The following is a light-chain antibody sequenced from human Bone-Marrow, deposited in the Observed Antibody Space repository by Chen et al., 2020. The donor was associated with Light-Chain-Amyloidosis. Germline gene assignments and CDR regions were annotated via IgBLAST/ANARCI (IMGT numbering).Light chain of an antibody. J-gene: IGLJ2*01. Sequence: QSALTQPASVSRSPGQSITISCAGTSSDVGSYTLVSWYQQHPGKAHKLMIYECSMRPSGVSNRFSGSKSGNTASLTISGLQAEDEADYYCCSYAGSSTFVVFGGGTKLTVL. V-gene: IGLV2-23*01. CDR1: SSDVGSYTL. CDR2: ECS. CDR3: CSYAGSSTFVV.